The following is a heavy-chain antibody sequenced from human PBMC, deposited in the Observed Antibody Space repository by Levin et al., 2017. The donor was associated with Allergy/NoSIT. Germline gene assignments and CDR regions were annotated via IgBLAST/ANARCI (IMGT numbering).Heavy chain of an antibody. CDR1: GYTFTSYY. Sequence: GESLKISCKASGYTFTSYYMHWVRQAPGQGLEWMGTINPSSGSTTYAQKFRGRVTMTRDMSTSTVYMELSSLRSEDTAMFYCARGRLTMVRGAPFGMDVWGQGTTVTVSS. V-gene: IGHV1-46*01. CDR2: INPSSGST. J-gene: IGHJ6*02. D-gene: IGHD3-10*01. CDR3: ARGRLTMVRGAPFGMDV.